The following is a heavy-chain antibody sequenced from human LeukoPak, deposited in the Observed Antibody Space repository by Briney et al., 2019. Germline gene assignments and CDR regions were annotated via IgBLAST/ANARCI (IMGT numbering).Heavy chain of an antibody. CDR3: VRGHSSSSNYFDY. Sequence: TGGSLRLSCSASGFTFSRYAMRWVRQAPGKGLEYVSGISSNGGSTNYEDSVKGRFTISRDNSKNTLYLQMSSLRAEDTAVYYCVRGHSSSSNYFDYWGQGSPVTVSS. D-gene: IGHD6-6*01. J-gene: IGHJ4*02. V-gene: IGHV3-64D*09. CDR1: GFTFSRYA. CDR2: ISSNGGST.